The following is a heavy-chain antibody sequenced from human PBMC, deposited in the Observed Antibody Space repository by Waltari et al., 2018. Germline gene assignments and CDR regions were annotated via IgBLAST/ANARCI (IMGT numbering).Heavy chain of an antibody. CDR2: VSFDGSAE. V-gene: IGHV3-30*18. J-gene: IGHJ4*02. CDR1: GFRCRSLG. CDR3: AKPLGVSGTSFDH. D-gene: IGHD1-1*01. Sequence: QVQLVESGGGVVQPGASLRLSCRCFGFRCRSLGMPWVRQAPGKGLEWVAVVSFDGSAEYYADSVKGRFIASRDNSKNTSYLQMNSLTREDTAMYYCAKPLGVSGTSFDHWGRGTLVTVSS.